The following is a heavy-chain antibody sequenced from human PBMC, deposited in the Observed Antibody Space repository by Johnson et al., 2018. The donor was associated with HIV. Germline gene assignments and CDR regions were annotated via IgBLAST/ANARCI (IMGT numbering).Heavy chain of an antibody. CDR1: GFTFSSYA. CDR2: ISGSGGST. CDR3: ARERYGSQAIDAFDI. J-gene: IGHJ3*02. V-gene: IGHV3-23*04. D-gene: IGHD2-15*01. Sequence: VQLVESGGGVVQPWRSLRLSCAASGFTFSSYAMSWVRQAPGKGLEWVSAISGSGGSTYYADSVKGRFTISRDNSKNTLYLQMNSLRAEDTAVYYCARERYGSQAIDAFDIWGQGTLVTVSS.